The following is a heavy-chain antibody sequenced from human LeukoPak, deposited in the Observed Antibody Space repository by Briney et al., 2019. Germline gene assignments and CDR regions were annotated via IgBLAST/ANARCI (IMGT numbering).Heavy chain of an antibody. CDR2: IKQDGSVK. D-gene: IGHD6-13*01. Sequence: PGGSLRLSCVVSGFTFSNYWMSWVRQAPGKGLEWVANIKQDGSVKYYVDSLKGRFTISRDNAKNPVYLQMNSLRTEDTAVYYCARIGYSSSSTDYWGQGTLVTVSS. CDR1: GFTFSNYW. CDR3: ARIGYSSSSTDY. J-gene: IGHJ4*02. V-gene: IGHV3-7*01.